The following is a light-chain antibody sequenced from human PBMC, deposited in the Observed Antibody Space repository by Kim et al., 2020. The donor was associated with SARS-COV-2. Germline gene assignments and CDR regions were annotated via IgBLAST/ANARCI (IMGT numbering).Light chain of an antibody. J-gene: IGLJ1*01. CDR1: SSDVGGYNF. V-gene: IGLV2-14*03. CDR2: DVS. Sequence: QSVLTQPASVSGSPGQSITISCTGTSSDVGGYNFVSWYQQHPGKAPKLMIYDVSNGPSGVSNRFSGSKSGNTASLTISGLQAEDEADYFCSSFTSRYTYVFGTGTKVTVL. CDR3: SSFTSRYTYV.